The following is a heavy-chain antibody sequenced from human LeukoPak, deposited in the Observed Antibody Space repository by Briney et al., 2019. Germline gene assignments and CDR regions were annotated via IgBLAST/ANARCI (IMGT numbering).Heavy chain of an antibody. CDR2: INHSGST. Sequence: SETLSLTCAVYGGSFSGYHWSWIRQPPGKGLEWIGEINHSGSTNYNPSLKSRVTISVDTSKNQFSLKLSSVTAADTAVYYCARNLRGIVGATTHWGQGTLVTVSS. V-gene: IGHV4-34*01. D-gene: IGHD1-26*01. J-gene: IGHJ4*02. CDR1: GGSFSGYH. CDR3: ARNLRGIVGATTH.